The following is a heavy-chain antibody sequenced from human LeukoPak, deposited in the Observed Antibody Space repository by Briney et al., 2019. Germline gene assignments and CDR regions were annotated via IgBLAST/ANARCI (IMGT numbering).Heavy chain of an antibody. CDR2: ISAYNGNT. J-gene: IGHJ4*02. V-gene: IGHV1-18*01. D-gene: IGHD6-13*01. CDR1: GYIFTSYG. CDR3: AREIAAAGATHFDY. Sequence: ASVKVSCKASGYIFTSYGISWVRQAPGQGLEWMGWISAYNGNTNYAQKLQGRVTMTTDTSTSTAYMELRSLRSDDTAVYYCAREIAAAGATHFDYWGQGTLDTVSS.